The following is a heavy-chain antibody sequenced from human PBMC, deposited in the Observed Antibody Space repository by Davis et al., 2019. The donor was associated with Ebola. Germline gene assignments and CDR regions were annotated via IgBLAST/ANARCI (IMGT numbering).Heavy chain of an antibody. D-gene: IGHD4-23*01. CDR1: GFTFSSSA. Sequence: GESLKISCAASGFTFSSSAMNWVRQAPGKGLEWVSTISGSGVSTYYGDSVTGRFTISRDNSKNTLYLQMNSLRAEDTAVYYCAKEGVNYYYYMEVWGKGTTVTVSS. V-gene: IGHV3-23*01. CDR2: ISGSGVST. CDR3: AKEGVNYYYYMEV. J-gene: IGHJ6*03.